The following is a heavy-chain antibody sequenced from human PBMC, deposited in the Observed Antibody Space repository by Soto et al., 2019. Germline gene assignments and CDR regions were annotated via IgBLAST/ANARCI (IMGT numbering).Heavy chain of an antibody. CDR2: IYPGDSDT. V-gene: IGHV5-51*01. D-gene: IGHD2-21*01. J-gene: IGHJ1*01. CDR3: VREEYCDNSDCLRSPFQH. CDR1: GYRFTNYW. Sequence: GESLKISCKGSGYRFTNYWIGWVRQMPGRGLEWMGIIYPGDSDTRYSPSFQGQVTISADKSISTAYLQWSSLKASDTAMHYCVREEYCDNSDCLRSPFQHWGEGTLVTVSS.